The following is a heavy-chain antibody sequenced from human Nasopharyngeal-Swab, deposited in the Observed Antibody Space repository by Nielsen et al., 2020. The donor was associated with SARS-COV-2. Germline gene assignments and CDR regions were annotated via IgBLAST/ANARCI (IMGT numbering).Heavy chain of an antibody. CDR3: ARVIGWELRDHYYYGMDV. CDR1: GFTFSSYS. J-gene: IGHJ6*02. V-gene: IGHV3-21*01. D-gene: IGHD1-26*01. Sequence: GGSLRLSCAASGFTFSSYSMNWVRQAPGKGLEWVSSISSSSSYIYYADSVKGRFTISRDNAKNSLYLQMNSLRAEDTAVYYCARVIGWELRDHYYYGMDVWGQGTTVTVSS. CDR2: ISSSSSYI.